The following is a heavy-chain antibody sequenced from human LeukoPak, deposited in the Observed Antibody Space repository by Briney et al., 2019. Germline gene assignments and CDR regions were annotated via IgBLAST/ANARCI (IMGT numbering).Heavy chain of an antibody. J-gene: IGHJ4*02. D-gene: IGHD3-3*01. CDR1: GGTFSSYA. Sequence: SVKVSCKASGGTFSSYAISWVRQAPGQGLEWMGGIIPIFGTANYAQKFQGRVTITTDESTSTAYMELSSLRSEDTAVYYCARTPRRLWSGYYTRDYWGQGTLVTVSS. V-gene: IGHV1-69*05. CDR2: IIPIFGTA. CDR3: ARTPRRLWSGYYTRDY.